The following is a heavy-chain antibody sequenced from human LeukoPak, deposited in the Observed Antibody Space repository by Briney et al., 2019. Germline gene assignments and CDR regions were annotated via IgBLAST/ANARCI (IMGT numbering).Heavy chain of an antibody. V-gene: IGHV1-69*13. J-gene: IGHJ4*02. CDR1: GGTFSSYA. CDR3: ASGYYYDSSGYPPLGY. Sequence: SVKVSCKASGGTFSSYAISWVRQAPGQGLEWMGGIVPIFGTANYAQKFQGRVTITADESTSTAYMELSSLRSEDTAVYYCASGYYYDSSGYPPLGYWGQGTLVTVSS. D-gene: IGHD3-22*01. CDR2: IVPIFGTA.